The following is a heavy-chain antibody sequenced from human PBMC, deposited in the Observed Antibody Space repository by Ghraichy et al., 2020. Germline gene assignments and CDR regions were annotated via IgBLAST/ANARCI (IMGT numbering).Heavy chain of an antibody. J-gene: IGHJ5*02. CDR3: VSYFSGYPS. V-gene: IGHV3-72*01. D-gene: IGHD3-22*01. Sequence: GGSMRLSCAVSGFTLRDHDMDWVRQAPGKGLQWVGRSRIKDQDYATDYAASVKGSFTISRDDSKNSLFLQMNSLRTEDTAVYYCVSYFSGYPSWGQGARVTVSS. CDR1: GFTLRDHD. CDR2: SRIKDQDYAT.